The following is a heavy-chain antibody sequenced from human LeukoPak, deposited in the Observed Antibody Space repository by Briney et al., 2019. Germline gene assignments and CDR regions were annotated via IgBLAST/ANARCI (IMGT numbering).Heavy chain of an antibody. CDR2: INAGNGNT. V-gene: IGHV1-3*01. CDR3: AREGNDILTGYYDNWFDP. J-gene: IGHJ5*02. Sequence: ASVKVSSKASGYTFTSYAMHWVRQAPGQRLEWMGWINAGNGNTKYSQKFQGRVTITRDTSASTAYMELSSLRSEDTAVYYCAREGNDILTGYYDNWFDPWGQGTLVTVSS. CDR1: GYTFTSYA. D-gene: IGHD3-9*01.